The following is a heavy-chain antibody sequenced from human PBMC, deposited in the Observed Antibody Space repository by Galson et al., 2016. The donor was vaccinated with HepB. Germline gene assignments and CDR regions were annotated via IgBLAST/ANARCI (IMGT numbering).Heavy chain of an antibody. CDR1: GFMFSTYA. V-gene: IGHV3-30*04. Sequence: SLRLSCAGSGFMFSTYAMHWVRQAPGKGLDWVAVISYDGSKKFYGDSVKGRFTISRDNTKNSLYLQMNSLRADDTAVYYCARAPTMITFGGLIVGDLDYWGQGTLVTVSS. J-gene: IGHJ4*02. CDR2: ISYDGSKK. CDR3: ARAPTMITFGGLIVGDLDY. D-gene: IGHD3-16*02.